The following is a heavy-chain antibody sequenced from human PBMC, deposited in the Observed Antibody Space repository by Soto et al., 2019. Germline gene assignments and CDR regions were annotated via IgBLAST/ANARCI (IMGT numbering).Heavy chain of an antibody. CDR3: ARVNTMVRALDY. V-gene: IGHV1-69*02. CDR1: GGTFSIYT. Sequence: SVKVSCKASGGTFSIYTISWVRQAPGQGLEWMGRIIPILGIANYAQKFQGRVTITADKSTSTAYMELSSLRSEDTAVYYCARVNTMVRALDYWGQGTLVTVSS. D-gene: IGHD3-10*01. J-gene: IGHJ4*02. CDR2: IIPILGIA.